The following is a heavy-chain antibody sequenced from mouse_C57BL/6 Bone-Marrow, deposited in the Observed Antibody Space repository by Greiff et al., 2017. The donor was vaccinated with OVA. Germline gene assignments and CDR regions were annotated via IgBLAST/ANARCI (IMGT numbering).Heavy chain of an antibody. CDR2: IDPNSGGT. V-gene: IGHV1-72*01. J-gene: IGHJ4*01. CDR1: GYTFTSYW. Sequence: VPLQQPGAELVKPGASVNLSCKASGYTFTSYWMHWVKQRPGRGLEWIGRIDPNSGGTKYNEKFMSKATLTVDKPSSTAYLQHISLTSDDSAVYYCLDGNYFYAMDYWGQGTSVTGSS. D-gene: IGHD2-1*01. CDR3: LDGNYFYAMDY.